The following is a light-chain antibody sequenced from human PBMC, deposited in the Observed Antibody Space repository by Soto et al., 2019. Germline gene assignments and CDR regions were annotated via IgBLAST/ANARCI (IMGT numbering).Light chain of an antibody. CDR1: QSVSSN. CDR2: GAS. Sequence: EIVMTQSPATLSVSPGERATLSCRASQSVSSNLAWYQQKPGQAPRLLIYGASTRATGIPARFSGSGSGTEFTLTISSLQSEDFAVYYCQQYNNWPPKTWKFGQGTNVEIK. V-gene: IGKV3D-15*01. J-gene: IGKJ1*01. CDR3: QQYNNWPPKTWK.